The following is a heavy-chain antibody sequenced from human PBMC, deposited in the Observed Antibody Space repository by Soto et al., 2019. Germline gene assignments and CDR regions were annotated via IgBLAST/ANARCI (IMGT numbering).Heavy chain of an antibody. D-gene: IGHD3-10*01. J-gene: IGHJ6*02. CDR2: INWNGGST. V-gene: IGHV3-20*04. Sequence: PGGSLRLSCAASGFTFDDYGMSWVRQAPGKGLEWVSGINWNGGSTGYADSVKGRFTISRDNAKNSLYLQMNSLRAEDTALYYCARVRVWFGELLYGYGMDVWGQGTTVTVSS. CDR1: GFTFDDYG. CDR3: ARVRVWFGELLYGYGMDV.